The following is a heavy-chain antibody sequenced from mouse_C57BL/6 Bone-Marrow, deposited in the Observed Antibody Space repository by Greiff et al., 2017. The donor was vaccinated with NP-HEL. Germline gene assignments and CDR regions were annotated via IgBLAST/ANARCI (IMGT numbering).Heavy chain of an antibody. V-gene: IGHV1-64*01. Sequence: QVQLQQPGAELVKPGASVKLSCKASGYTFTSYWMHWVKQRPGQGLEWIGMIYPNSGSTNYNEKFKSKATLTVDKSSSTAYMQLSSLTSEDSADYYCTRRSFDAMDYWGQGTSVTVSS. CDR3: TRRSFDAMDY. J-gene: IGHJ4*01. CDR1: GYTFTSYW. CDR2: IYPNSGST.